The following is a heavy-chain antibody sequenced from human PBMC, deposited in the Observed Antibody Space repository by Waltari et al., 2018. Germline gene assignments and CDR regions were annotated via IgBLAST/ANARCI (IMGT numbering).Heavy chain of an antibody. CDR1: GGSVSSHF. CDR3: ARASTTPRVGTTIGYCDY. CDR2: SYNGGRS. V-gene: IGHV4-59*02. D-gene: IGHD1-26*01. Sequence: QVQLQESGPRLVKPSETLSLSCTVSGGSVSSHFWSWVRQPPGKGLEWIGYSYNGGRSNYNSSLKSRVTISIDTSKNQFSLKLNSVTAADTALYYCARASTTPRVGTTIGYCDYWGQGILVTVSS. J-gene: IGHJ4*02.